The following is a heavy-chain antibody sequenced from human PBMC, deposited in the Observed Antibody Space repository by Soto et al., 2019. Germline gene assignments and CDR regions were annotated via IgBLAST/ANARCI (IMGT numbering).Heavy chain of an antibody. J-gene: IGHJ4*02. CDR1: GASISSGDYF. D-gene: IGHD5-12*01. CDR2: IYDSGSS. CDR3: ARVKATLYRHYYFDY. V-gene: IGHV4-30-4*01. Sequence: TLSLTCTVSGASISSGDYFWSWIRQSPGKGLQWIGYIYDSGSSYYNPSLKSRVTMSVDTSKNQFSLRLRSLTAADTAVYFCARVKATLYRHYYFDYWGQGTPVTVSS.